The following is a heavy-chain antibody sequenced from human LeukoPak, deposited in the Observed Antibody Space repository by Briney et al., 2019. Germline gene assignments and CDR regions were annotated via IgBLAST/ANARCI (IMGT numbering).Heavy chain of an antibody. CDR3: AKAYYYGSGSYYGMDV. CDR1: GFTFDDYA. J-gene: IGHJ6*02. D-gene: IGHD3-10*01. CDR2: ISWDGGST. V-gene: IGHV3-43D*03. Sequence: GGSLRLSCAASGFTFDDYAMHWVRQAPGKGLEWVSLISWDGGSTYYADSVKGRFTISRDNSKNSLYLQMNSLRAEDTALYYCAKAYYYGSGSYYGMDVWGQGTTVTVSS.